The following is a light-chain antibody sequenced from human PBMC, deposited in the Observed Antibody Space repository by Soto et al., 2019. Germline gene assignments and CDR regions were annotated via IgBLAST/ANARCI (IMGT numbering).Light chain of an antibody. CDR1: HYIHTH. CDR2: GAS. CDR3: QTYDKAPWT. Sequence: DIQMTQSPSSLSASVGDRVTITCRASHYIHTHLAWYQQKPGNSPKLLVYGASTLHSGVPSRFSASGSGTDFILTISSLQSEDVATYYCQTYDKAPWTFGPGTRV. J-gene: IGKJ1*01. V-gene: IGKV1-27*01.